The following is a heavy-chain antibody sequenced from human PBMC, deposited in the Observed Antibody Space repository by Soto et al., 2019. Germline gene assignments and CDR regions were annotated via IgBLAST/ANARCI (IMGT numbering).Heavy chain of an antibody. V-gene: IGHV4-30-4*01. CDR1: GASISSADYY. CDR2: FHSSGAT. J-gene: IGHJ4*01. CDR3: ASIWFGDFDY. Sequence: QVQLQESGPGLVKPSQTLSLTCTVSGASISSADYYWSWIRQPPGKGLEWIGYFHSSGATYKDPSLKSRVTISVDTSKNQISLKLDSVTVADTAIYYCASIWFGDFDYWGHGTLVTISS. D-gene: IGHD3-10*01.